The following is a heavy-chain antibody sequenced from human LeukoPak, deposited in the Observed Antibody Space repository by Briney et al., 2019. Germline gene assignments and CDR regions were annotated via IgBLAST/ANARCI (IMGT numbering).Heavy chain of an antibody. CDR2: ICTAGDT. D-gene: IGHD1-26*01. CDR1: GFTFSSYD. V-gene: IGHV3-13*01. J-gene: IGHJ4*02. CDR3: ARGSEGIVGATTAGFDY. Sequence: GGSLRLSCAASGFTFSSYDMHWVRQATGKGLECVSAICTAGDTYYPGSVKGRFTISRENAKNYLYLQMNSLRAGDTAVYYCARGSEGIVGATTAGFDYWGQGTLVTVSS.